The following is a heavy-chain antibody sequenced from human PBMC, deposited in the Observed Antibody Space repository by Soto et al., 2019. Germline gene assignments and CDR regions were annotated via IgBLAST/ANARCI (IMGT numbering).Heavy chain of an antibody. CDR1: GGTFSSYT. D-gene: IGHD2-15*01. V-gene: IGHV1-69*02. Sequence: QVQLVQSGAEVKKPGSSVKVSCKASGGTFSSYTISWVRQAPGQGLEWMGRIIPILGIANYARKFQGRVMIPADKSTSPAYMDMSRLTSEDAAVYYCEVCSGGCGYDYWFQGTLVTVSP. CDR3: EVCSGGCGYDY. J-gene: IGHJ4*02. CDR2: IIPILGIA.